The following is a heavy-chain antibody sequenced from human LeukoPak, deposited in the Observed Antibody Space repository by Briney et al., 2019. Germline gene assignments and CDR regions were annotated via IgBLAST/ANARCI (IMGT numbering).Heavy chain of an antibody. CDR1: GFSFSSYA. V-gene: IGHV3-30-3*01. CDR2: ISYDGSNE. CDR3: TRDPYSGRGYFDY. D-gene: IGHD1-26*01. Sequence: GGSLRLSCAASGFSFSSYAMHWVRQARGKGLEWVALISYDGSNEYYADSVKGRFTFSRDNSKSMLYLQMNSLRAEDTAVYYCTRDPYSGRGYFDYWGQGTLVTVSS. J-gene: IGHJ4*02.